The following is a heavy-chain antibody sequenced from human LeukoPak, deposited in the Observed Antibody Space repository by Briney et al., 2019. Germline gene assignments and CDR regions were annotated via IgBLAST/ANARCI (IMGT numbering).Heavy chain of an antibody. CDR2: ISAYNGNT. CDR3: ARVRLGELAYNWFDP. V-gene: IGHV1-18*01. D-gene: IGHD3-16*01. J-gene: IGHJ5*02. Sequence: ASVKVSCKASGYTFTSYGISWVRQAPGQGLEWMGWISAYNGNTNYAQKLQGRVTMTTDTSTSTAYMELRSLGSDDTAVYYCARVRLGELAYNWFDPWGQGTLVTVSS. CDR1: GYTFTSYG.